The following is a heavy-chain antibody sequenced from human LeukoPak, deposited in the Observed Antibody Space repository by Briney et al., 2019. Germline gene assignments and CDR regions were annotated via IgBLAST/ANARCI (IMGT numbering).Heavy chain of an antibody. D-gene: IGHD2-8*02. CDR1: GYSISSGYY. CDR2: VFHSGYT. J-gene: IGHJ4*02. Sequence: SETLSLTCTVSGYSISSGYYWGWIRQPPGKGLEWIGSVFHSGYTFYNPSLKSRVTISVDTSKNQFSLKLSSVTAADTAVYYCARENTVVDYWGQGTLVTVSS. CDR3: ARENTVVDY. V-gene: IGHV4-38-2*02.